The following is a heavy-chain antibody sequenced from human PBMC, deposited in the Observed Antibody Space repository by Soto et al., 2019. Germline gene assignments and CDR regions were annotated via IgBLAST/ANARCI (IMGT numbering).Heavy chain of an antibody. J-gene: IGHJ4*02. D-gene: IGHD6-19*01. CDR3: AKDGPLLYSSGLDY. V-gene: IGHV3-30*18. Sequence: PGGSLRLSCAASGFTFGSYGMHWVRQAPGKGLEWVAVISYDGSNKYYADSVKGRFTISRDNSKNTLYLQMNSLRAEDTAVYYCAKDGPLLYSSGLDYWGQGTLVTVSS. CDR2: ISYDGSNK. CDR1: GFTFGSYG.